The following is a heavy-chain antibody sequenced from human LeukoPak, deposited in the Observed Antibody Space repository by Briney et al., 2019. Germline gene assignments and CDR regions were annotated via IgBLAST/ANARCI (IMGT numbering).Heavy chain of an antibody. V-gene: IGHV3-30-3*01. Sequence: GGSLRLSCAASGFTFSSYAMHWVRQAPGKGLEWVAVISYDGSNKYYVDSVKGRFTISRDNSKNTLYLQMNSLRAEDTAVYYCARDYQSLHGIAVVMMEFDYWGQGTLVTVSS. D-gene: IGHD6-19*01. J-gene: IGHJ4*02. CDR3: ARDYQSLHGIAVVMMEFDY. CDR2: ISYDGSNK. CDR1: GFTFSSYA.